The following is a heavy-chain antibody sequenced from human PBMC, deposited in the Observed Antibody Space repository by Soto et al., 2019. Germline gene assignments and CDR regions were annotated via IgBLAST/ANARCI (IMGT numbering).Heavy chain of an antibody. J-gene: IGHJ4*02. Sequence: QITLKESGPTLVKPTQTLTLTCTFSGFSLSTSGVGVGWIRQPPGKALEWLALIYWDDDKRYSPSLKSRLTITKDTSKNQEVLTMTNMDPVDTATYYCAHRRFDITMVRGEFDSWGQGTLVTVSS. D-gene: IGHD3-10*01. CDR1: GFSLSTSGVG. V-gene: IGHV2-5*02. CDR3: AHRRFDITMVRGEFDS. CDR2: IYWDDDK.